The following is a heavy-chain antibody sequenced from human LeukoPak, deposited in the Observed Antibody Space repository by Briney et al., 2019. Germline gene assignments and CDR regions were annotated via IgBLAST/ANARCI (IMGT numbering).Heavy chain of an antibody. CDR2: INPNSGGT. J-gene: IGHJ4*02. D-gene: IGHD5-18*01. Sequence: ASVKVSCKASGDTFTDYYMHWVRQAPGQGLEWMGWINPNSGGTNYAQKFQGRVTMTRDTSINTAYMELSSLRSDDTAVYYCASLGYSYGRDYWGQGTLVTVSS. V-gene: IGHV1-2*02. CDR1: GDTFTDYY. CDR3: ASLGYSYGRDY.